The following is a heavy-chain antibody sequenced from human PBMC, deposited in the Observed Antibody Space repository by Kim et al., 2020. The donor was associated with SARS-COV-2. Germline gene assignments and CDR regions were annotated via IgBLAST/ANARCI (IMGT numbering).Heavy chain of an antibody. D-gene: IGHD3-16*02. CDR2: IYYSGST. J-gene: IGHJ4*02. V-gene: IGHV4-39*07. CDR3: ARQMAPMFGGVIVH. CDR1: GGSISSSSYY. Sequence: SETLSLTCTVSGGSISSSSYYWGWIRQPPGKGLEWIGSIYYSGSTYYNPSLKSRVTISVDTSKNQFSLKLSSVTAADTAVYYCARQMAPMFGGVIVHWGQGTLVTVSS.